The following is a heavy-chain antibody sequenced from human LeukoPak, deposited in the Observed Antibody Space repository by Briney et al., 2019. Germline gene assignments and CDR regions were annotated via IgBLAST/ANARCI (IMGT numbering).Heavy chain of an antibody. CDR1: GFTLSSCA. CDR3: AKTLGYNYGYVEN. J-gene: IGHJ4*02. D-gene: IGHD5-18*01. CDR2: VSGSGGNT. V-gene: IGHV3-23*01. Sequence: GGSLRPSCAASGFTLSSCAMSWVRQAPGKGLEWVSAVSGSGGNTHDADSVRGRFTISRDNSKNTLYLQMNSLRAEDTAVYYCAKTLGYNYGYVENWGQETLVTVSS.